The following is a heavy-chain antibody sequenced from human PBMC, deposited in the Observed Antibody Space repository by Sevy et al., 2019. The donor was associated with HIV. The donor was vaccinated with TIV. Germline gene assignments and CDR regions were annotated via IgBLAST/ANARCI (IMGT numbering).Heavy chain of an antibody. D-gene: IGHD1-26*01. V-gene: IGHV3-23*01. Sequence: GGSLRLSCTDSGFTFSSYAMTWVRQAPGKGLEWVSSITGNGDTTYYVDSVKGRFTISRDNTKNTLFLQMNNLRAEDTAVYYCATDAFIVGTILCAFEIWRQGTMVTVSS. CDR3: ATDAFIVGTILCAFEI. J-gene: IGHJ3*02. CDR2: ITGNGDTT. CDR1: GFTFSSYA.